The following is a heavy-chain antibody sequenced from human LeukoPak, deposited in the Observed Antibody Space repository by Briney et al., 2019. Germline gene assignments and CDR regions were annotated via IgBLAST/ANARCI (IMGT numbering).Heavy chain of an antibody. J-gene: IGHJ4*02. CDR3: ARDADGYNAY. CDR2: IYYSGST. V-gene: IGHV4-59*01. D-gene: IGHD5-24*01. Sequence: SETLSLTCTVSGGSISSYYWSWIRQPPGKGLEWIGYIYYSGSTNYNPSLKSRVTISVDTSKNQFSLKLSSVIAADTAVYYCARDADGYNAYWGQGTLVTVSS. CDR1: GGSISSYY.